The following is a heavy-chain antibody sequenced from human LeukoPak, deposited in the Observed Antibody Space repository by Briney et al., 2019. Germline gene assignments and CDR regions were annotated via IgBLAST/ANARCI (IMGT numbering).Heavy chain of an antibody. CDR3: ARARTRITIFGVVIIQPPFDY. J-gene: IGHJ4*02. V-gene: IGHV4-34*01. D-gene: IGHD3-3*01. CDR2: INHSGSP. CDR1: GGSFSGYY. Sequence: PSETLSLTCAVHGGSFSGYYWSWVRQPPGKGLEWIGEINHSGSPNYNPSLKSRVTISVDTSKNQFSLKLSSVTAADTAVYYCARARTRITIFGVVIIQPPFDYWGQGTLVTVSS.